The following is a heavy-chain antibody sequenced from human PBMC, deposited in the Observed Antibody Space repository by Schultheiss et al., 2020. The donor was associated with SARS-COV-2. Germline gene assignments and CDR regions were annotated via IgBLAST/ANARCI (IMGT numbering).Heavy chain of an antibody. CDR2: IWYDGSNK. V-gene: IGHV3-33*08. J-gene: IGHJ4*02. Sequence: GGSLRLSCAASGFTFSSYAMSWVRQAPGKGLEWVAVIWYDGSNKYYADSVKGRFTISRDNAKNSLYLQMNSLRAEDTAVYYCARDRHYYDSSGYLPIDYWGQGTLVTVSS. CDR3: ARDRHYYDSSGYLPIDY. CDR1: GFTFSSYA. D-gene: IGHD3-22*01.